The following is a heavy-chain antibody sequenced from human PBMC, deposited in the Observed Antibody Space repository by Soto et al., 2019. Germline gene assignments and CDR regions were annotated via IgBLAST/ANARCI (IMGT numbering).Heavy chain of an antibody. D-gene: IGHD1-1*01. CDR1: GHTFSNAW. J-gene: IGHJ1*01. V-gene: IGHV3-15*01. CDR2: IKSKTDGGTT. CDR3: VTISRSSPWGC. Sequence: EVQLVESGGDLVEPGGSLRLSCVTSGHTFSNAWMSWVRQAPGKGLEWVGRIKSKTDGGTTDYAAPVKGRFTISRDDSKRTLYFQMSSLETDDTAVYYCVTISRSSPWGCWGQGTLVTVSS.